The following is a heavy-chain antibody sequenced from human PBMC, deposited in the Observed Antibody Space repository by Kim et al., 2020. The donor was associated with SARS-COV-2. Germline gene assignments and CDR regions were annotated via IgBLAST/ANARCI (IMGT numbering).Heavy chain of an antibody. V-gene: IGHV4-59*01. CDR3: ASSNILTGYSNYYYYGMDV. CDR1: GGSISSYY. Sequence: SETLSLTCTVSGGSISSYYWSWIRQPPGKGLEWIGYIYYSVSTNYNPSLKSRVTISVDTSKNQFSLKLSSVTAADTAVYYCASSNILTGYSNYYYYGMDV. CDR2: IYYSVST. D-gene: IGHD3-9*01. J-gene: IGHJ6*01.